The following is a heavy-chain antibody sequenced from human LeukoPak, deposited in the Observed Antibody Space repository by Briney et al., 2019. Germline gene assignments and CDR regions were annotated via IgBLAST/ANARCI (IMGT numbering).Heavy chain of an antibody. CDR2: IYYSGST. V-gene: IGHV4-59*12. CDR1: GGSISSYY. D-gene: IGHD5-24*01. CDR3: ARFRRLILDY. Sequence: SETLSLTCTVSGGSISSYYWSWIRQPPGKGLEWIGYIYYSGSTNYNPSLKSRVTISVDTSKNQFSLKLSSVTAADTAVYYCARFRRLILDYWGQGTLVTVSS. J-gene: IGHJ4*02.